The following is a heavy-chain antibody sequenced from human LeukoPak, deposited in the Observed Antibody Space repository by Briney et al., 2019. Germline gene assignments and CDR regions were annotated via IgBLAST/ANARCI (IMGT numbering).Heavy chain of an antibody. CDR1: GSYW. CDR2: INSDGSWT. J-gene: IGHJ4*02. CDR3: VSFYETY. V-gene: IGHV3-74*01. Sequence: AGGSLRLSCAASGSYWMHWVRQAPGKGLVWVSHINSDGSWTGYADSVKGRFTISKDNAKNTVYLQMNNLRAEDTAVYYCVSFYETYWGRGTLVTVSS. D-gene: IGHD2/OR15-2a*01.